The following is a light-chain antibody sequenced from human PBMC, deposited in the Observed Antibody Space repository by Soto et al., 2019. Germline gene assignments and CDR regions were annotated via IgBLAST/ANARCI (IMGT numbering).Light chain of an antibody. V-gene: IGKV3-20*01. Sequence: EIVLTQSPGTLSLSPGERATLSCRASQRVTSSYLAWFQQKPGQPPRVLIHGASSRATGIPARFSGSGSGTDFTLTISRLEPEDFAVYYCQQYVSSPLTFGGGTKVDIK. CDR2: GAS. CDR3: QQYVSSPLT. CDR1: QRVTSSY. J-gene: IGKJ4*01.